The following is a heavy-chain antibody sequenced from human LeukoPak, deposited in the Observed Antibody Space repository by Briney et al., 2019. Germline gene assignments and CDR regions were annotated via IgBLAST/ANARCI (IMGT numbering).Heavy chain of an antibody. V-gene: IGHV3-30*18. CDR3: AKFHLTGYYPSYFDY. CDR1: GFTFSSYG. Sequence: GGSLRLSCAASGFTFSSYGMHWVRQAPGKGLEWVAVISYDGSNKYYADSVKGRFTISRDNSKNTLYLQMNSLRAEDTAVYYCAKFHLTGYYPSYFDYWGQGTLVTVSS. CDR2: ISYDGSNK. J-gene: IGHJ4*02. D-gene: IGHD3-9*01.